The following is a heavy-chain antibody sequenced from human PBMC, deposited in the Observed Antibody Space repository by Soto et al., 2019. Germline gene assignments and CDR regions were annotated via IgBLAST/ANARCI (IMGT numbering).Heavy chain of an antibody. J-gene: IGHJ4*02. D-gene: IGHD3-3*01. V-gene: IGHV3-23*01. CDR1: GFTFSSYA. Sequence: PGGSLRLSCAAPGFTFSSYAMSWVRQAPGKGLEWVSAISGSGGSTYYADSVKGRFTISRDNSKNTLSLQMNSLRAEDTAVYYCAITTYYDFWSGLAFDYWGQGTLVTVSS. CDR3: AITTYYDFWSGLAFDY. CDR2: ISGSGGST.